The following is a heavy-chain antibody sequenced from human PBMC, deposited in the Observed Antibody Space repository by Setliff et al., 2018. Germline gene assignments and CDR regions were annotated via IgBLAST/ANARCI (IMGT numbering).Heavy chain of an antibody. D-gene: IGHD1-1*01. J-gene: IGHJ2*01. CDR3: ASGRRDSYNFADWYFDL. V-gene: IGHV4-61*02. CDR2: IYTSGSP. Sequence: SETLSLTCTLSGGSISSGNHFWSWIRQPAGKGLEWIGRIYTSGSPKYIPSLKSRVTMSVDTSKNQFSLRLDSVTAADTAVYYCASGRRDSYNFADWYFDLRGPGTLVTVSS. CDR1: GGSISSGNHF.